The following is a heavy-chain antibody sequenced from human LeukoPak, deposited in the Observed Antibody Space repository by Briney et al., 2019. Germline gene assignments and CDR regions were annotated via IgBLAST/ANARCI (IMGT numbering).Heavy chain of an antibody. CDR2: ISSSGSTK. D-gene: IGHD6-19*01. CDR1: GITFGSYS. J-gene: IGHJ6*02. V-gene: IGHV3-48*01. Sequence: PGGSLRLSCGASGITFGSYSMNWVRQAPGKGLEWVSYISSSGSTKYYADSVKGRFTISRDNARNSLYLQMNSLRAEDTAVYYCARGGIAVADGMDVWGQGTTVTVSS. CDR3: ARGGIAVADGMDV.